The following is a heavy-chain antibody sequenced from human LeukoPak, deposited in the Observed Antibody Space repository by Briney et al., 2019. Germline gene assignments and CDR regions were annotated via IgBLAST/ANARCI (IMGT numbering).Heavy chain of an antibody. V-gene: IGHV1-2*02. CDR3: ARGEPRGY. CDR2: IDPNSGGT. D-gene: IGHD1-14*01. J-gene: IGHJ4*02. CDR1: GYTFTDYY. Sequence: ASVKVSCKASGYTFTDYYMHRVRQAPGQGLEWMGWIDPNSGGTNYAQKFQVRVTMTRDTSISTAYMELTRLRSDDTAVYYCARGEPRGYWGQGTLVTVSS.